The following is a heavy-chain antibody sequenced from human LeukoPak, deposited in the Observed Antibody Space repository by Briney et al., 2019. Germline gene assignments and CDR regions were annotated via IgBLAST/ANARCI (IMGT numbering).Heavy chain of an antibody. J-gene: IGHJ5*02. V-gene: IGHV4-59*01. CDR2: FYYSGST. CDR1: GGSISSYY. CDR3: ARDSGYCSSTSCFRGFDP. Sequence: PSETLSLTCTVSGGSISSYYWSWIRQPPGKGMEWIGYFYYSGSTNYNPSLKSRVTISVDTSKNQFSLKLSSVTAADTAVYYCARDSGYCSSTSCFRGFDPWGQGTLVTVSS. D-gene: IGHD2-2*03.